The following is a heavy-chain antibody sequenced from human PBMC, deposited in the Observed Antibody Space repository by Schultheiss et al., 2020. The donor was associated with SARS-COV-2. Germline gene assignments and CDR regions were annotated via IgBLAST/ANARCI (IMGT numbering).Heavy chain of an antibody. D-gene: IGHD3-22*01. CDR1: GDSISSGSYY. J-gene: IGHJ6*03. V-gene: IGHV4-30-4*08. CDR3: ARDPYYYDNSGYYMDV. CDR2: IYYSGST. Sequence: SETLSLTCTVSGDSISSGSYYWSWIRQPPGKGLEWIGYIYYSGSTYYNPSLKSRISISVDTSKNQFSLKLSSVTAADTAVYYCARDPYYYDNSGYYMDVWGKGTTVTVSS.